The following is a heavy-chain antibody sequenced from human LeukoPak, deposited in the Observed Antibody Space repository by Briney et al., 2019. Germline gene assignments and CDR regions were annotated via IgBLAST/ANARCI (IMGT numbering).Heavy chain of an antibody. J-gene: IGHJ4*02. V-gene: IGHV3-7*04. Sequence: GGSLRLSCAASGFTFSSFWMSRLRQAPGKGLEWVANINQDGNEKYYLDSLKGRFTISRDNAKNPLYLQMNSLGVEDTAVYYCATDKNHLFDYWGQGTLVTVSS. CDR1: GFTFSSFW. CDR2: INQDGNEK. CDR3: ATDKNHLFDY.